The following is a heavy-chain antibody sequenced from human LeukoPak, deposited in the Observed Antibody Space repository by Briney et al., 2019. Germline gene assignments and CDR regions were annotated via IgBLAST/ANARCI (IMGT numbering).Heavy chain of an antibody. V-gene: IGHV1-69*01. D-gene: IGHD2-2*01. J-gene: IGHJ6*02. CDR2: IIPIFATA. Sequence: ASVKVSCKASGGTFISYAISWVRQAPGQGLEWMGGIIPIFATANYAQKFQGRVTITADESTSTAYMELSSLRSEDTAVYYCATALPAAGDYYYGMDVWGQGTTVTVSS. CDR3: ATALPAAGDYYYGMDV. CDR1: GGTFISYA.